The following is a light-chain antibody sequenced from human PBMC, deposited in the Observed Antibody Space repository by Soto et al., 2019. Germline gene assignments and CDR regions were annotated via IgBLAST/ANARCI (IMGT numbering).Light chain of an antibody. V-gene: IGLV1-40*01. CDR2: DNS. CDR3: QSYDSSLSGWGV. J-gene: IGLJ2*01. Sequence: QSVLTQPPSVSGAPGQRVTISCTGSSSNIGAGFDVHWYQQLPGTAPKLLIYDNSNRPSGVPDRFSGSKSGTSASLAITGLQAEDEADYYCQSYDSSLSGWGVFGGGTKLTVL. CDR1: SSNIGAGFD.